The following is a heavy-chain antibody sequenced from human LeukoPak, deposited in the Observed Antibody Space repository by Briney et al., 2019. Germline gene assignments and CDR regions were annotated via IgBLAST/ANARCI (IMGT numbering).Heavy chain of an antibody. D-gene: IGHD6-19*01. CDR2: IYYSGST. CDR1: GGSISSSSYY. Sequence: PSVTLSLTCTLSGGSISSSSYYWGWIRQPPGKGLEWIGSIYYSGSTYYNPSLKSRVTISVDTSKNQFSLKPSSVTAADTAVYYCARLALIGWYVDYWGQGTLVTVSS. J-gene: IGHJ4*02. V-gene: IGHV4-39*01. CDR3: ARLALIGWYVDY.